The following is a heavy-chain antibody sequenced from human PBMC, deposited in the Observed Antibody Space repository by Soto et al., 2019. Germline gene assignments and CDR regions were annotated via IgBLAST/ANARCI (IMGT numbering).Heavy chain of an antibody. J-gene: IGHJ6*02. D-gene: IGHD3-3*01. CDR3: ALYDFWSGYPAYYGMDV. V-gene: IGHV3-74*01. CDR2: INSDGSST. Sequence: GGSLRLSCAASGFTFSSYWMHWVRQAPGKGLVWVSRINSDGSSTSYADSVKGRFTISRDNAKNTLYLQMNSLRAEDTAVYYCALYDFWSGYPAYYGMDVWGQGTTVTVSS. CDR1: GFTFSSYW.